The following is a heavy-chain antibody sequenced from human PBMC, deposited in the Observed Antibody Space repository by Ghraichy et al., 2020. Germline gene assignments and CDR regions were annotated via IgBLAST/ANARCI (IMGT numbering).Heavy chain of an antibody. J-gene: IGHJ4*02. CDR3: AKDDDYVWGSYRGFDY. D-gene: IGHD3-16*02. CDR1: GFTFSSYA. V-gene: IGHV3-23*01. CDR2: ISGSGGST. Sequence: GVLRLSCAASGFTFSSYAMSWVRQAPGKGLEWVSAISGSGGSTYYADSVKGRFTISRDNSKNTLYLQMNSLRAEDTAVYYCAKDDDYVWGSYRGFDYWGQGTLVTVSS.